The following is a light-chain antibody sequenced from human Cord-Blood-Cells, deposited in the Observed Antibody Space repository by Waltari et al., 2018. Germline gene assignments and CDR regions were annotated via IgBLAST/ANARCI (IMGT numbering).Light chain of an antibody. CDR2: DAS. Sequence: IGLTQSPPTLSLSAGERATLSCRASQSVSSYLAWYQQNPGQAPRLLIYDASNRATGIPARFSGSGSGTDFTLTISSLEPEDFAVYYCQQRSNWPTFGQGTKLEIK. CDR3: QQRSNWPT. V-gene: IGKV3-11*01. J-gene: IGKJ2*01. CDR1: QSVSSY.